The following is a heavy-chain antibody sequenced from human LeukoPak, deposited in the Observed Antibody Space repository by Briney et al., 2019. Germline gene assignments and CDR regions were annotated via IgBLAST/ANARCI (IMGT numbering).Heavy chain of an antibody. V-gene: IGHV3-23*01. CDR2: ISSSGGST. CDR3: AKGLRTVYYYYGMDV. D-gene: IGHD4-17*01. CDR1: GFTFSSYA. J-gene: IGHJ6*02. Sequence: GGSLRLSCAASGFTFSSYAMSWVRQAPGKGPEWVSAISSSGGSTYYADSVKGRFTISRDNSKNTLYLQMNSLRAEDTAVYSCAKGLRTVYYYYGMDVWGQGTTVTVSS.